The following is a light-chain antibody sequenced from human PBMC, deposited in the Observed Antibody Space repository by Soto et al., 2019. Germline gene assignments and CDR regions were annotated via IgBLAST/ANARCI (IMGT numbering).Light chain of an antibody. CDR2: GNN. V-gene: IGLV1-40*01. CDR1: SSNIGAGYD. CDR3: LSYDSSLSGSRV. Sequence: QSVLTQPPSVSGAPGQRVTISCTWSSSNIGAGYDVHWYQQLPGTAPKLLIYGNNNRPSGLPDRFSGSKSGTSASLAITGLQAEDEADYYCLSYDSSLSGSRVFGGGTKLTVL. J-gene: IGLJ2*01.